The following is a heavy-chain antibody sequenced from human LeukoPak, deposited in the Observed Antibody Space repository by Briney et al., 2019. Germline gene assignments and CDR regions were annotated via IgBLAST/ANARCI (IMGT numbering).Heavy chain of an antibody. Sequence: GGSLRLSCATSGITFSSYTMHWVHQAPGKGLEWVAFIRYDGSNKYYADSVKGRFTISRDNAKSSLYLQMNSLRAEDTAVYYCARVHTVVTPFDSWGQGTLVTVSS. J-gene: IGHJ4*02. CDR1: GITFSSYT. CDR3: ARVHTVVTPFDS. D-gene: IGHD4-23*01. V-gene: IGHV3-30*02. CDR2: IRYDGSNK.